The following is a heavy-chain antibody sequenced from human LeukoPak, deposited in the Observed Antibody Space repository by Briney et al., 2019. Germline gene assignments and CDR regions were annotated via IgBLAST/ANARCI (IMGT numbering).Heavy chain of an antibody. CDR2: INPNTGAT. J-gene: IGHJ4*02. CDR3: ASDRVGSGWPRPYYFEF. CDR1: GYIFTGYY. D-gene: IGHD6-19*01. Sequence: SVTVSCKPSGYIFTGYYLHWLRQAPGQGPDWMGWINPNTGATLYAQKLQGRVTMTRDTSVSTGYMELRSLTSDDSAVYYCASDRVGSGWPRPYYFEFWGQGTLVTVSS. V-gene: IGHV1-2*02.